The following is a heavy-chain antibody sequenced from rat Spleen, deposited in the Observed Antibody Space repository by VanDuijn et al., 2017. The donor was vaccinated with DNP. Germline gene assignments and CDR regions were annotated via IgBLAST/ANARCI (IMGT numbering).Heavy chain of an antibody. CDR1: GFSLTSYG. Sequence: QVQLKESGPGLVQPSQTLSLTCTVSGFSLTSYGVSWVRQPPGKGLEWIAARSSGGTTYYNPDLTSRLSISRDTSKIQVFLKMNSLQTEDTAMYFCTRDVPNYRDYWGQGVMVTVSS. V-gene: IGHV2S12*01. J-gene: IGHJ2*01. CDR2: RSSGGTT. CDR3: TRDVPNYRDY.